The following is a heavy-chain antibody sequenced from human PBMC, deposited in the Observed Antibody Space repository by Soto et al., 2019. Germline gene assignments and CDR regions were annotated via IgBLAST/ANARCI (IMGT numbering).Heavy chain of an antibody. V-gene: IGHV4-59*01. CDR2: IYYTGST. J-gene: IGHJ4*02. CDR3: ARGRGYYDSSGYHYYFDY. Sequence: PSETLSLTCTVSGGSISSYYWTWIRQPPGKGLEWIGYIYYTGSTNYNPSLKSRVTMSVDTSKIQFSLKLSSVTAADTAVYYCARGRGYYDSSGYHYYFDYWGQGTLVTVSS. CDR1: GGSISSYY. D-gene: IGHD3-22*01.